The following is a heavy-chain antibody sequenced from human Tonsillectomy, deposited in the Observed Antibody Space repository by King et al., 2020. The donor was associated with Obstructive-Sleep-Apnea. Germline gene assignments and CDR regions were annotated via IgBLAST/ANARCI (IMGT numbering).Heavy chain of an antibody. CDR2: TYYRYRWYH. CDR3: ARVDDSCGWFDC. V-gene: IGHV6-1*01. Sequence: VQLQQSGPGLVKPSQTLSLTCAISGDSVYRNTAAWNWIRQSPSRGLEWLGRTYYRYRWYHDYAVSVKSRITINPHTSKNHFSLHLNSVTPEDTAIYYCARVDDSCGWFDCWGQGTLVTVSS. J-gene: IGHJ5*01. CDR1: GDSVYRNTAA. D-gene: IGHD6-19*01.